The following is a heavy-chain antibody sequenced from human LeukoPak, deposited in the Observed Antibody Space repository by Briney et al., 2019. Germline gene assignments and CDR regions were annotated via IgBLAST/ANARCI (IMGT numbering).Heavy chain of an antibody. V-gene: IGHV4-59*01. CDR1: GGSISSYY. J-gene: IGHJ4*02. CDR2: IYYSGST. CDR3: ARGGSGRYSSSWYTVLTY. D-gene: IGHD6-13*01. Sequence: SETLSLTCTVSGGSISSYYWSWIRQPPGKGLEWIGYIYYSGSTNYNPSLKSRVTISVDTSKNQFSLKLSSVTAADTAVYYCARGGSGRYSSSWYTVLTYWGQGTLVTVSS.